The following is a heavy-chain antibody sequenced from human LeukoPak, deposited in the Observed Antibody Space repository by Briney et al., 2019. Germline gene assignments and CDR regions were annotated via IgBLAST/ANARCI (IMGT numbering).Heavy chain of an antibody. V-gene: IGHV3-30*02. Sequence: GGSLRLSCAASGFTFSSYGMHWVRNAPGKGLEWVAFIRYDGSNKYYADSVKGRFTISRDNSKNTLYLQMNSLRAEDTAVYYCAKRFGSGSYYPVIYYYMDVWGKGTTVTISS. D-gene: IGHD3-10*01. CDR1: GFTFSSYG. CDR3: AKRFGSGSYYPVIYYYMDV. J-gene: IGHJ6*03. CDR2: IRYDGSNK.